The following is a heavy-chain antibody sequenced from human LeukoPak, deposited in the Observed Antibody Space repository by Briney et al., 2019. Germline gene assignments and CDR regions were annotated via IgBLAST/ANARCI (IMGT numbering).Heavy chain of an antibody. J-gene: IGHJ4*02. V-gene: IGHV3-23*01. Sequence: PGASLRLSCAASGFTFSSYAMSWVRQAPGKGLEWVSAISGSGGSTYYADSVKGRFTISRDNSKNTLYLQMNSLRAEDMAVYYCAKLRWELLIYYFDYWGQGTLVTVSS. CDR1: GFTFSSYA. CDR3: AKLRWELLIYYFDY. CDR2: ISGSGGST. D-gene: IGHD1-26*01.